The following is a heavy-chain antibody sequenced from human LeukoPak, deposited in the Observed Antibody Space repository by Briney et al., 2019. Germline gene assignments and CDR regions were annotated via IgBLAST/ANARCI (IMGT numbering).Heavy chain of an antibody. Sequence: ASVKVSCKACVYSFVLYGISWVRQDPGQGPKWMGRISNYNGNTKYAQKFQGRVTMTTDTSTSTAYMELRSLRSDDTAVYYCARDEDYGIFVNIDYWGQGTLVTVSS. CDR2: ISNYNGNT. V-gene: IGHV1-18*01. CDR1: VYSFVLYG. CDR3: ARDEDYGIFVNIDY. D-gene: IGHD4-17*01. J-gene: IGHJ4*02.